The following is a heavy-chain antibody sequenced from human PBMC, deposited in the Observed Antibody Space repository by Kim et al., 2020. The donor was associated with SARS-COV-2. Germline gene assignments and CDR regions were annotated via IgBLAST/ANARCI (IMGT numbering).Heavy chain of an antibody. D-gene: IGHD3-22*01. V-gene: IGHV3-9*01. Sequence: RTLSLTCAASGFTFDDYAMHWVRQAPGKGLEWVSGISWNSGSIGYADSVKGRFTISRDNAKNSLYLQMNSLRAEDTALYYCAKIYYDSSGYSDYWGQGTLVTVSS. J-gene: IGHJ4*02. CDR2: ISWNSGSI. CDR1: GFTFDDYA. CDR3: AKIYYDSSGYSDY.